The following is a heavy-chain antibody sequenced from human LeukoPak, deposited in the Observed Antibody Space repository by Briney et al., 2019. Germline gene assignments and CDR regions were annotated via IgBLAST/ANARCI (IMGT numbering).Heavy chain of an antibody. D-gene: IGHD5-12*01. CDR1: VGSISSDNSS. J-gene: IGHJ4*02. CDR3: ARLPGYSGYDFDY. Sequence: SQTLSLTCTVSVGSISSDNSSWSWIRQPPGKGLEWIGRVYTSGSTYYNPSLKSRVTISVDTSKTQFSLQLSSVTAADTAVYYCARLPGYSGYDFDYWGQGTLVTVSS. V-gene: IGHV4-61*02. CDR2: VYTSGST.